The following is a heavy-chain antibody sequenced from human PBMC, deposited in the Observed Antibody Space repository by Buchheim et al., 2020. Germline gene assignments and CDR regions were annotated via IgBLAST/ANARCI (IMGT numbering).Heavy chain of an antibody. V-gene: IGHV4-30-4*01. Sequence: QVQLQESGPGLVKPSQTLSLTCTVSGGSISSGDYYWSWIRQPPGKGLEWIGYIYYSGITYYNPSLKSRVTISVDTSKNQFSLKLSSVTAADTAVYYCARGEDIVVVPAAIRGGNWFDPWGQGTL. J-gene: IGHJ5*02. CDR1: GGSISSGDYY. D-gene: IGHD2-2*02. CDR2: IYYSGIT. CDR3: ARGEDIVVVPAAIRGGNWFDP.